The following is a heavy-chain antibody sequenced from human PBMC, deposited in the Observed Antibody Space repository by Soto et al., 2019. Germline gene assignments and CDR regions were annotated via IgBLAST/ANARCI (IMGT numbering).Heavy chain of an antibody. J-gene: IGHJ4*02. D-gene: IGHD2-15*01. Sequence: PSETLSLTCAVYGGYFSGYYWSWIRQPPGKGLEWIGEINHSGSTNYNPSLKSRVTISVDTSKNQFSLKLSSVTAADTAVYYCARGIGGGFDYWGQGTLVTVSS. CDR2: INHSGST. CDR3: ARGIGGGFDY. CDR1: GGYFSGYY. V-gene: IGHV4-34*01.